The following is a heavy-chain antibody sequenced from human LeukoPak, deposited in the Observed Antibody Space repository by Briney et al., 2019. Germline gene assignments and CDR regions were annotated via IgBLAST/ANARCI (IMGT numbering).Heavy chain of an antibody. CDR2: ISAYNGNT. CDR3: ARGPSISSFFPGYFDL. Sequence: ASVKVSCKASGYTFTSYGICCVRQAPGQGLEWMGWISAYNGNTNYAQKLQGRVTMTTDTSTSTAYMELRSLRSDDTALYYCARGPSISSFFPGYFDLWGRGTLVTVSS. CDR1: GYTFTSYG. D-gene: IGHD6-6*01. J-gene: IGHJ2*01. V-gene: IGHV1-18*01.